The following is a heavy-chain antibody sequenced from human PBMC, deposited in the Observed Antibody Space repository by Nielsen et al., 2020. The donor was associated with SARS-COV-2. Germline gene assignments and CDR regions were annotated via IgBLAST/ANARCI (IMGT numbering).Heavy chain of an antibody. Sequence: SETLSLTCTVSGGSISSYYWSWIRQPPGKGLEWIGYIYYSGSTNYNPSLKSRVTISVDTSKNQFSLKLSSVTAADTAVYYCARARGGIFGVVIHFDYWGQGTLVTVSS. V-gene: IGHV4-59*01. CDR2: IYYSGST. J-gene: IGHJ4*02. D-gene: IGHD3-3*01. CDR1: GGSISSYY. CDR3: ARARGGIFGVVIHFDY.